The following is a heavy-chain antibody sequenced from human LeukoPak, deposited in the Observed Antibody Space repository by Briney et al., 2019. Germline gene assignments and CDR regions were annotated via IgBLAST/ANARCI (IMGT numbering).Heavy chain of an antibody. CDR3: ARARLWPLVWFDP. D-gene: IGHD3-10*01. CDR2: IYYSGST. V-gene: IGHV4-61*01. J-gene: IGHJ5*02. Sequence: SETLSLTCTVSGGSVSSGNYYWSWIRQPPGKGLEWIGYIYYSGSTNYNPSLKSRVTISVDTSKNLFSLKLSSVTAADTAVYYCARARLWPLVWFDPWGQGTLVTVSS. CDR1: GGSVSSGNYY.